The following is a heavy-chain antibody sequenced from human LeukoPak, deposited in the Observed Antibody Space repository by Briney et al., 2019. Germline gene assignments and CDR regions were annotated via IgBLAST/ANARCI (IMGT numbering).Heavy chain of an antibody. CDR1: GFTFSSYG. D-gene: IGHD3-10*01. Sequence: PGGSLRLSCAASGFTFSSYGMHWVRQAPGKGLEWVAVTSYDGSNTYHADSVKGRFTISRDNSKNTLYLQMDSLRAEDTAVYFCAKDPTSRITMVRGVSPFDSWGQGTLVTVSS. V-gene: IGHV3-30*18. CDR2: TSYDGSNT. J-gene: IGHJ4*02. CDR3: AKDPTSRITMVRGVSPFDS.